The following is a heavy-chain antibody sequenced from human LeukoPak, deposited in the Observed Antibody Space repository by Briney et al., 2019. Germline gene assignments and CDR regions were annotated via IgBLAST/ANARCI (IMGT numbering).Heavy chain of an antibody. D-gene: IGHD2-15*01. CDR2: IQHDGRDR. CDR1: GFTSSSYG. J-gene: IGHJ6*03. Sequence: PGGSLRLSCAASGFTSSSYGMYWVRQAPGKGLEWVAFIQHDGRDRYYADSVKGRFTTSRDNSKNTLYLQMNSLRAEDMALYYCATRDCSGSGCGYYYMGVWGKGTTVTVS. V-gene: IGHV3-30*02. CDR3: ATRDCSGSGCGYYYMGV.